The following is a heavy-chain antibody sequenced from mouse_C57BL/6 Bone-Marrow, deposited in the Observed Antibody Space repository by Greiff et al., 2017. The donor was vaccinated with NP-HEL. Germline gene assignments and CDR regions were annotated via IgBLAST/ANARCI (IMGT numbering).Heavy chain of an antibody. Sequence: VQLKESGPVLVKPGASVKMSCKASGYTFTDYYMNWVKQSHGKSLEWIGVINPYNGGTSYNQKFKGKATLTVDKSSSTAYMELNSLTSEDSAVYYCARSTVVATDAMDYWGQGTSVTVSS. CDR2: INPYNGGT. D-gene: IGHD1-1*01. CDR1: GYTFTDYY. J-gene: IGHJ4*01. V-gene: IGHV1-19*01. CDR3: ARSTVVATDAMDY.